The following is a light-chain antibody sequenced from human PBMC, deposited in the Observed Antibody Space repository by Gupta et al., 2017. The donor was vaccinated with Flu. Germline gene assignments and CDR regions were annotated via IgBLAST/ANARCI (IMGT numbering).Light chain of an antibody. V-gene: IGKV2-28*01. J-gene: IGKJ1*01. CDR3: RQSLQTPET. Sequence: DIVMTQSPLSLPVTPGEPASISCRSSQSLLHSNGYNYLDWYLQKSGQSPQLLIYLGSNRASGVPDRFSGSGSGTDFTLKISRVEAEDVGVYYCRQSLQTPETFGQGTKLEIK. CDR1: QSLLHSNGYNY. CDR2: LGS.